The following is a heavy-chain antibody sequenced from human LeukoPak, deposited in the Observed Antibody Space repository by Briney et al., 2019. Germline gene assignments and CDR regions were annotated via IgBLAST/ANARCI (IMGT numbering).Heavy chain of an antibody. CDR3: AKWRRYCSSTSCYVMDV. D-gene: IGHD2-2*01. V-gene: IGHV3-23*01. J-gene: IGHJ6*03. CDR1: GFTFSSYA. CDR2: ISGSGGST. Sequence: GGSLRLSCVASGFTFSSYAMSWVRQAPGKGLEWVSAISGSGGSTYYADSVKGRFTISRDNSKNTLYLQMNSLRAEDTAVYYCAKWRRYCSSTSCYVMDVWGKGTTVTVSS.